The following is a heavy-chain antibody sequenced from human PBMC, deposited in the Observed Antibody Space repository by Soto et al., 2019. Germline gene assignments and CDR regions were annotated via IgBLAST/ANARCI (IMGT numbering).Heavy chain of an antibody. CDR3: ARVIGGLYYFDY. J-gene: IGHJ4*02. CDR1: GYTFTSYA. CDR2: VNAGNGNT. V-gene: IGHV1-3*01. D-gene: IGHD3-16*01. Sequence: ASVKVSCKASGYTFTSYAMHWVRQAPGQRLEWMGWVNAGNGNTKYSQKFQGRVTITRDTSASTAYMELSSLRSEDTAVYYCARVIGGLYYFDYWGQGTLVTVSS.